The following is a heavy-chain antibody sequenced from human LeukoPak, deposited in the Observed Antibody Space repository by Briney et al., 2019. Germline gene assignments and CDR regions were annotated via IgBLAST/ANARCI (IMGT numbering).Heavy chain of an antibody. CDR1: GFTFSTYA. CDR3: AKAWDSSGWGPQYFYR. V-gene: IGHV3-23*01. Sequence: SGGALRLSCAASGFTFSTYAMNWVRQAPGKGLEWVSAVSGDGGRTYYADSVKGRFTISRDNSKNTLYLQMNSLRAEDTAVYYCAKAWDSSGWGPQYFYRWGQGTLVTVSS. CDR2: VSGDGGRT. D-gene: IGHD6-19*01. J-gene: IGHJ1*01.